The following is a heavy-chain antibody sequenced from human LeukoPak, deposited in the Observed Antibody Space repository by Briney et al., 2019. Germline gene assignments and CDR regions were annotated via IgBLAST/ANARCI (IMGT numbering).Heavy chain of an antibody. CDR2: IYYSGST. D-gene: IGHD3-22*01. CDR3: ASASRYDSSGYYRADY. J-gene: IGHJ4*02. Sequence: SETLSLTCTVSGGSISSYYWSWIRQPPGKGLEWIGYIYYSGSTNYNPSLKSRVTISVDTSKNQFSLKLSSVTAADTAVYYCASASRYDSSGYYRADYWGQGTLVTVSS. CDR1: GGSISSYY. V-gene: IGHV4-59*08.